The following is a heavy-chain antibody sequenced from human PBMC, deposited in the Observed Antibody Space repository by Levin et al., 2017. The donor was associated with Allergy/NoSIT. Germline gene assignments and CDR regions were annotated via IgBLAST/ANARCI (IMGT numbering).Heavy chain of an antibody. CDR1: GFTFTTYA. D-gene: IGHD1-26*01. CDR3: AKDREGGMYEGLNFDY. Sequence: PVASVKVSCATSGFTFTTYAMSWVRQTPGKGLEWVSSISGSGSNTYYADSVKGRFTISKDNSKNTLYLQLNGLRVDDTAVYYCAKDREGGMYEGLNFDYWGQGTLVSVSS. V-gene: IGHV3-23*01. CDR2: ISGSGSNT. J-gene: IGHJ4*02.